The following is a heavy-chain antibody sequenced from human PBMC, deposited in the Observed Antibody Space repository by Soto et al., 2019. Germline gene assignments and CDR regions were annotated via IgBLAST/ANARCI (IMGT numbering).Heavy chain of an antibody. Sequence: PGGSLRLSCAASGFTFSSYAMSWIRQAPGKGLEWVSAISGSGGSTYYADSVKGRFTISRDNSKNTLYLQMNSLRAEDTAVYYCAKKGTRFGELFDYYYMDVWGKGTTVTVSS. V-gene: IGHV3-23*01. CDR1: GFTFSSYA. CDR2: ISGSGGST. J-gene: IGHJ6*03. D-gene: IGHD3-10*01. CDR3: AKKGTRFGELFDYYYMDV.